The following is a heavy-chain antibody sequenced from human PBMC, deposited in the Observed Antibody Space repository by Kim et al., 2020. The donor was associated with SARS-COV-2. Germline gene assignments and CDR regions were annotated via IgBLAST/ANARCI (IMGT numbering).Heavy chain of an antibody. CDR3: ASGRHCSLGSCLYGVHV. Sequence: GGSLRLSCAAFEFIVSDNYLTWVRQAPGKGLEWVSLTYIGGNTNYADSVKGRFTISRDNTKNTLYLQMNSLRGEDTAVYYCASGRHCSLGSCLYGVHVWGQGTTVTVSS. D-gene: IGHD2-15*01. J-gene: IGHJ6*02. CDR2: TYIGGNT. V-gene: IGHV3-66*02. CDR1: EFIVSDNY.